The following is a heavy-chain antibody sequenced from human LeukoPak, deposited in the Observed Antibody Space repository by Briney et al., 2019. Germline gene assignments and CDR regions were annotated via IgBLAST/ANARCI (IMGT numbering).Heavy chain of an antibody. D-gene: IGHD2-15*01. CDR1: GGSLSGYY. Sequence: PSETLSLTCAVYGGSLSGYYWSWIRQPPGKGLEWIGEINHSGSTNYNPSLKSRVTISVDTSKNQFSLKLSSVTAADTAVYYCARGRIVVVVGFDYWGQGTLVTVSS. V-gene: IGHV4-34*01. CDR2: INHSGST. J-gene: IGHJ4*02. CDR3: ARGRIVVVVGFDY.